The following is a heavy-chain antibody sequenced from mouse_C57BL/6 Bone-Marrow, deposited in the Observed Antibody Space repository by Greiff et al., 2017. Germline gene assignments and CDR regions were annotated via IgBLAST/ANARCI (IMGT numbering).Heavy chain of an antibody. CDR3: AEELRREDYFDY. CDR1: GYTFTSYW. CDR2: IHPNSGST. Sequence: QVQLQQPGAELVKPGASVKLSCKASGYTFTSYWMHWVKQRPGQGLEWIGMIHPNSGSTNYNEKFKSQATLTVDKSSSTAYMQLSSLTSEDSAVYYCAEELRREDYFDYWGQGTTLTVSA. J-gene: IGHJ2*01. D-gene: IGHD2-4*01. V-gene: IGHV1-64*01.